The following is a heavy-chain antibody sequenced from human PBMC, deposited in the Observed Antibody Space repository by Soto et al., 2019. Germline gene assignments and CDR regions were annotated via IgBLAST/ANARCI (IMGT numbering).Heavy chain of an antibody. CDR2: ISYDGSNK. J-gene: IGHJ4*02. D-gene: IGHD1-1*01. CDR3: AKQEGDNYYFDY. V-gene: IGHV3-30*18. Sequence: QVQLVESGGGVVQPGRSLRLSCAAPGFTFSSYSMHWVRQAPGKGLEWVAVISYDGSNKYYVDSVKGRFTISRDNSKNTLYLQMNSLRVEDTAVYYCAKQEGDNYYFDYWGQGTLVTVSS. CDR1: GFTFSSYS.